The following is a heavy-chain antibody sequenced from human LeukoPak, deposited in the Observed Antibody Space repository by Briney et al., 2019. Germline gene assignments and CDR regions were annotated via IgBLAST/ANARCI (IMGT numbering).Heavy chain of an antibody. V-gene: IGHV4-34*01. Sequence: PSETLSLTCAVYGGSFSGYYWSWIRQPPGKGLEWIGEINHSGSTNYNPSLKSRVTISVDTSKNQFSLKLSSVTAADTAVYYCARSTADDAFDIWGQGTTVTVSS. CDR2: INHSGST. CDR3: ARSTADDAFDI. J-gene: IGHJ3*02. D-gene: IGHD4-17*01. CDR1: GGSFSGYY.